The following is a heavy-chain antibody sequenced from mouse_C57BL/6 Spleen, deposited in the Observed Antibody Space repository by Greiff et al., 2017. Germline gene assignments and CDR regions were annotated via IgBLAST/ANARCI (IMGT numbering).Heavy chain of an antibody. J-gene: IGHJ4*01. Sequence: QVQLKQSGAELVKPGASVKMSCKASGYTFTSYWITWVKQRPGQGLEWIGDIYPGSGSTNYNEKFKSKATLTVDTSSSTAYMQLSSLTSEDSAVYYGARYYGSSLYAMDYWGQGTSVTVSS. CDR2: IYPGSGST. CDR3: ARYYGSSLYAMDY. D-gene: IGHD1-1*01. CDR1: GYTFTSYW. V-gene: IGHV1-55*01.